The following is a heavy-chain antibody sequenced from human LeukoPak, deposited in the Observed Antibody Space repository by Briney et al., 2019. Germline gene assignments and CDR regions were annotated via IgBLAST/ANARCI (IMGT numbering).Heavy chain of an antibody. CDR2: IYHSGST. J-gene: IGHJ4*02. CDR3: ANTYYYDSSGYYGNY. Sequence: SETLSLTCTVSGGSISSGSYYWGWIRQPPGKGLEWIGSIYHSGSTYYNPSLKSRVTISVDTSKNQFSLKLSSVTAADTAVYYRANTYYYDSSGYYGNYWGQGTLVTVSS. V-gene: IGHV4-39*07. CDR1: GGSISSGSYY. D-gene: IGHD3-22*01.